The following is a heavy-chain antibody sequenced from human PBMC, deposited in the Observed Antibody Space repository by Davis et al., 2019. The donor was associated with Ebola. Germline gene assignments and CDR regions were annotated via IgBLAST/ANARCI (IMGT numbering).Heavy chain of an antibody. J-gene: IGHJ4*02. CDR1: RFTFSDSW. V-gene: IGHV3-74*01. D-gene: IGHD3-10*01. CDR3: ARDGENYSDLDY. Sequence: PGGSLRLSCAASRFTFSDSWMHWVRQVPGKGLVWVARINSDGSTTHYADSVKGRFTISRDNAKNTLFLQMNSLRAEDTAVYYCARDGENYSDLDYWGQGTLVTVSS. CDR2: INSDGSTT.